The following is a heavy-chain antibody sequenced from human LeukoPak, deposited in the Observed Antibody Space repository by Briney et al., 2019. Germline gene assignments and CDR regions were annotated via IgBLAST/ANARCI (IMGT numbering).Heavy chain of an antibody. D-gene: IGHD2-2*01. CDR1: GLTFSSYS. CDR2: ISQSSDRI. CDR3: ARDLLNDEGSSYFFDQ. Sequence: GGSLRLSCAASGLTFSSYSMNWVRQAPGKGLEWVSYISQSSDRIYHADSVKGRFTISRDNAKNSLYLQMDSLRVEDTAVYYCARDLLNDEGSSYFFDQWGQGTLVTVAS. J-gene: IGHJ4*02. V-gene: IGHV3-48*04.